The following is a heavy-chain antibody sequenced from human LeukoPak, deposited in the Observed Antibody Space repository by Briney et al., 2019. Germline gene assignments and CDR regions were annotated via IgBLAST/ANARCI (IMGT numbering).Heavy chain of an antibody. CDR3: AREYYDILTGYYYYFDY. D-gene: IGHD3-9*01. J-gene: IGHJ4*02. CDR2: IKQDGSEK. CDR1: GFTLSGYW. Sequence: GGSLRLSCAASGFTLSGYWMTLVRQAPGKGLEWVANIKQDGSEKNYVDSVKGRFTISRDNAKNSLFLQMNSLRAEDTAVYYCAREYYDILTGYYYYFDYWGQGTLVTVSS. V-gene: IGHV3-7*01.